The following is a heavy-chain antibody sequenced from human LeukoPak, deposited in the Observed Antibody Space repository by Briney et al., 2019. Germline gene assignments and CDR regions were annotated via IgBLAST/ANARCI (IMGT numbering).Heavy chain of an antibody. Sequence: GGSLRLSCAASGFTFSSYAMSWVRQAPGKGLEWVSAISGSGGSTYYADFVKGRFTISRDNSKNTLYLQMNSLRAEDTAVYYCATNKKGYCSSTSCYKAYNWFDPWGQGTLVTVSS. CDR2: ISGSGGST. D-gene: IGHD2-2*02. CDR3: ATNKKGYCSSTSCYKAYNWFDP. CDR1: GFTFSSYA. J-gene: IGHJ5*02. V-gene: IGHV3-23*01.